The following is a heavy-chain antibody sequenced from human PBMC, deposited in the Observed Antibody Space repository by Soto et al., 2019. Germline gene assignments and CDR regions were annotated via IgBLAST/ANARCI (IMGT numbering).Heavy chain of an antibody. Sequence: SETLALTCTVSGGSISTSVHDLAWIRQPPGKGLEWMGTIYNNGDTYYNSSLKGQITMFVDTSKNVFSLRLTSVTALDTAVYYCARLQRPGTFDYWGLGTLVTVSS. J-gene: IGHJ4*02. V-gene: IGHV4-39*01. CDR1: GGSISTSVHD. CDR3: ARLQRPGTFDY. D-gene: IGHD1-1*01. CDR2: IYNNGDT.